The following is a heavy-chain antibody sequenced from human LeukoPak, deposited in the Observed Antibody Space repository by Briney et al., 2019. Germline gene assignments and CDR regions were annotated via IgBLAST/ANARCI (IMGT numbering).Heavy chain of an antibody. CDR3: ARETVVGATRAYYYYGMDV. D-gene: IGHD1-26*01. CDR1: GYTFTSYA. V-gene: IGHV1-3*01. CDR2: INAGNGNT. Sequence: ASVKVSCTASGYTFTSYAMHWVRQAPGQRLEWMGWINAGNGNTKYSQKFQGRVTITRDTSASTAYMELSSLRSEDTAVYYCARETVVGATRAYYYYGMDVWGQGTTVTVSS. J-gene: IGHJ6*02.